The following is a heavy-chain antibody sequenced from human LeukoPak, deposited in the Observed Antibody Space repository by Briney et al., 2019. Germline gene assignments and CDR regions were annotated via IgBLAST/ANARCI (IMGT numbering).Heavy chain of an antibody. CDR3: ARARHHPPSSYGFDY. Sequence: GGSLRLSCAASGFTFSSYAMSWVRQAPGKGLEWVSAISGSGGSTYYADSVKGRFTISRDNSKNTLYLQMNSLRAEDTAVYYCARARHHPPSSYGFDYWGQGTLVTVSS. CDR1: GFTFSSYA. CDR2: ISGSGGST. D-gene: IGHD5-18*01. V-gene: IGHV3-23*01. J-gene: IGHJ4*02.